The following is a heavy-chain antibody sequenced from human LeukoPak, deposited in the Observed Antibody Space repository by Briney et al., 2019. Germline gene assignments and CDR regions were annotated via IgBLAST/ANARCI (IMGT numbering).Heavy chain of an antibody. J-gene: IGHJ6*03. CDR3: PSYGGTGSVDILIVPAATRYYMDV. V-gene: IGHV1-8*01. CDR2: MNPNSGNT. Sequence: GASVKVSCKASGYTFTSYDINWVRHATGQGLEWMGWMNPNSGNTGYAQKFQGRVTMTRNTSISTAYMELSSLRSEDTAVYYCPSYGGTGSVDILIVPAATRYYMDVWGKGTTVTVSS. CDR1: GYTFTSYD. D-gene: IGHD2-2*03.